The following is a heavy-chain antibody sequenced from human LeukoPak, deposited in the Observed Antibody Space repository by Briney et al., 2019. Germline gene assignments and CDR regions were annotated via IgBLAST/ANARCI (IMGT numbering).Heavy chain of an antibody. V-gene: IGHV3-9*01. CDR3: AKDMRFGGGEFDY. Sequence: GGSLRLSCAASGFTFDDYAMHWVRQAPGKGLEWVSGISWNSGSIGYADSVKGRFTISRDNAKNSLYLQMNSLRAEDTALYYCAKDMRFGGGEFDYWGQGTLVTVSS. J-gene: IGHJ4*02. CDR1: GFTFDDYA. CDR2: ISWNSGSI. D-gene: IGHD3-10*01.